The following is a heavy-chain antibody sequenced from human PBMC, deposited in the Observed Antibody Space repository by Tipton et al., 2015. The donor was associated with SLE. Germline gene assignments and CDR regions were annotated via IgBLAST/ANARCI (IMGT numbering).Heavy chain of an antibody. Sequence: TLSLTCSVSGASVSSYYWSWIRQPPGKGLEWIGFIYYSGSTNYNPSLKSRVTISLDLSKNHFSLNLSSVTAADTAVYYCARLVGRGSLGIRRDYWGQGTLVSVSS. CDR1: GASVSSYY. J-gene: IGHJ4*02. V-gene: IGHV4-59*02. CDR3: ARLVGRGSLGIRRDY. D-gene: IGHD2-15*01. CDR2: IYYSGST.